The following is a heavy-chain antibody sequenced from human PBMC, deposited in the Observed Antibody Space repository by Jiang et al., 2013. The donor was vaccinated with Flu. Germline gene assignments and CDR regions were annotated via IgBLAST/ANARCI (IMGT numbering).Heavy chain of an antibody. D-gene: IGHD4-17*01. V-gene: IGHV1-24*01. Sequence: SGAEVKKPGAPVKVSCKVSGYTLTELSMHWVRQAPGKGLEWMGGFDPEDGETIYAQKFQGRVTMTEDTSTDTAYMELSSLRSEDTAVYYCATDHPATVTIYERGNAFDIWGQGTMVTVSS. CDR2: FDPEDGET. CDR1: GYTLTELS. CDR3: ATDHPATVTIYERGNAFDI. J-gene: IGHJ3*02.